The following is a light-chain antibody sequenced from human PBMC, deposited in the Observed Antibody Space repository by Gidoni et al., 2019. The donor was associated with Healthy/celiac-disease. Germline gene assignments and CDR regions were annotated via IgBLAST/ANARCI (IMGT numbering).Light chain of an antibody. CDR1: QSISSY. J-gene: IGKJ4*01. CDR2: AAS. V-gene: IGKV1-39*01. Sequence: DIQMTQSPSSLSASVGDRVTITCRASQSISSYLNWYQQKPGKAPKLLIYAASSLQSGVQSRFSGSGSGTDFTLTISSLQPEDFATYYCQQSYSTPPITFGGXTKVEIK. CDR3: QQSYSTPPIT.